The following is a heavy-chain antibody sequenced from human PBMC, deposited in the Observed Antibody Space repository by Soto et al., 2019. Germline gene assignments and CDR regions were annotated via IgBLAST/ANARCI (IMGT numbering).Heavy chain of an antibody. V-gene: IGHV4-59*01. D-gene: IGHD3-16*01. J-gene: IGHJ5*02. CDR2: ISYNGRT. CDR1: GACIRGGY. CDR3: ASTLGGWPDP. Sequence: ETLPLTCTVSGACIRGGYWSWIPRAPVKGLEWIGYISYNGRTNYNHSLKSRVTISVDTSKNQFSLKLPSVTAADTAVYYCASTLGGWPDPWGQGTLVTVS.